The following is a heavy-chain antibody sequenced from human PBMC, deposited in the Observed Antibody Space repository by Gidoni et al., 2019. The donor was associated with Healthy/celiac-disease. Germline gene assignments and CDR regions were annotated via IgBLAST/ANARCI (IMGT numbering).Heavy chain of an antibody. J-gene: IGHJ4*02. Sequence: QVQLVQSGAEVKKPGASVKVSCKASGYTFTSYGISWVRQAPGQGLEWMGWISAYNGNTNYAQKLQGRVTMTTDTSTSTAYMELRSLRSDDTAVYYCARDRYYYDSSGYYPSFDYWGQGTLVTVSS. D-gene: IGHD3-22*01. CDR1: GYTFTSYG. CDR3: ARDRYYYDSSGYYPSFDY. CDR2: ISAYNGNT. V-gene: IGHV1-18*01.